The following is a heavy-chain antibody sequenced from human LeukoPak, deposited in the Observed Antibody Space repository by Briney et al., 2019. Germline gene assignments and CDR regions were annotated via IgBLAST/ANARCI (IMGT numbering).Heavy chain of an antibody. D-gene: IGHD1-26*01. CDR2: IKSKTDGGTT. V-gene: IGHV3-15*01. CDR3: STVLHSGSSTADY. Sequence: KTWGSLRLSCAASGFTFSNAWMTWVRQAPGKGLEWVGHIKSKTDGGTTDYAAPVKGRFTISRDDSKNTLYLQMNSLKTEDTAVYYCSTVLHSGSSTADYWGQGTLVTVSS. J-gene: IGHJ4*02. CDR1: GFTFSNAW.